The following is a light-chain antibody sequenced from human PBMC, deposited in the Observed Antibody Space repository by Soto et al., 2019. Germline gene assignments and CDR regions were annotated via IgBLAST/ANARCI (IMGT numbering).Light chain of an antibody. CDR2: DAS. CDR1: QGISSA. CDR3: QQLGG. V-gene: IGKV1-13*02. J-gene: IGKJ4*01. Sequence: AIQLTQSPSSLSASVGDRVTITCRASQGISSALVWYQQKPGKAPKLLIYDASSLESGVPSRFSGSGSGTDFTLTISSLQPEDFATYYCQQLGGFGGGTKVEIK.